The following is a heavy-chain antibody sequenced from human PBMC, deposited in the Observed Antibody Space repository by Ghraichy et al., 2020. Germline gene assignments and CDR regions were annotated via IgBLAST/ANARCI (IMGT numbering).Heavy chain of an antibody. V-gene: IGHV1-18*04. J-gene: IGHJ6*02. CDR3: ARALRYDYAPEPYYYGLDV. Sequence: ASVKVSCKATGYTFTSHGIGWVRQAPGQGLEWMGWISPHNGHTNYAQKFQGRVMMTTDTSTSTAYMELRSLRSDDTAVYYCARALRYDYAPEPYYYGLDVWGQGTTVTVSS. CDR1: GYTFTSHG. D-gene: IGHD4/OR15-4a*01. CDR2: ISPHNGHT.